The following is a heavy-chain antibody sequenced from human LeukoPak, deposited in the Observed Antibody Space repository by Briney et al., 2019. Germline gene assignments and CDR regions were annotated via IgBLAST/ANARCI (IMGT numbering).Heavy chain of an antibody. V-gene: IGHV3-9*01. CDR1: GFTFNNYA. D-gene: IGHD3-16*01. CDR3: AKDIGPLPRGGFDP. CDR2: ISWNSGSI. J-gene: IGHJ5*02. Sequence: GGSLRLSCAVSGFTFNNYAMHWVRQAPGKGLEWVSGISWNSGSIGYGDSVKGRFTISRDNAKNSLYLQMNSLRAEDTALYYCAKDIGPLPRGGFDPWGQGTLVTVSS.